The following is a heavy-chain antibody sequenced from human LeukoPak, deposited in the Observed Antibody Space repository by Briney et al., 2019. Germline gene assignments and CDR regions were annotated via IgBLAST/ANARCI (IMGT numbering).Heavy chain of an antibody. CDR1: GYNFTDYY. CDR2: INPSSGST. Sequence: GASVKVSCKASGYNFTDYYVQWVRQAPGQGLEWMGIINPSSGSTNNAQKFQDRVTMTRDTSTSTVYLELSNLRSEDTAVYYCARGGWDSYSSLSYLNYWGQGTLVTVSS. J-gene: IGHJ4*02. CDR3: ARGGWDSYSSLSYLNY. V-gene: IGHV1-46*01. D-gene: IGHD6-6*01.